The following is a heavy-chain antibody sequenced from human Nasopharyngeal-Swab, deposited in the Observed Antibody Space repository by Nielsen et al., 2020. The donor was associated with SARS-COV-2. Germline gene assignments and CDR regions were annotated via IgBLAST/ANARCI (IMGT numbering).Heavy chain of an antibody. J-gene: IGHJ5*02. CDR3: ARLNGIAAAGTGWFDP. D-gene: IGHD6-13*01. V-gene: IGHV4-31*03. Sequence: SETLSLTCTVSGGSISSGGYYWSWIRQHPGKGLEWIGYIYYSGSTYYNPSLKSRVTISVDTSKNQFSLKLSSVTAADTAVYYCARLNGIAAAGTGWFDPWGQGTLVTVSP. CDR1: GGSISSGGYY. CDR2: IYYSGST.